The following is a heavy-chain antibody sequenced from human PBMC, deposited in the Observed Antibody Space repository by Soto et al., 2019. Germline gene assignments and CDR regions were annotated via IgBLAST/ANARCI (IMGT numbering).Heavy chain of an antibody. V-gene: IGHV1-18*01. D-gene: IGHD6-13*01. J-gene: IGHJ4*02. CDR3: ATALYSSSWYRWPDY. CDR1: GYTFTSYG. CDR2: ISAYNGNT. Sequence: GASVKVSCKASGYTFTSYGISWVRQAPGQGLEWMGWISAYNGNTNYAQKLQGRVTMTTDTSTSTAYMELRSLRSDDTAVYYCATALYSSSWYRWPDYWAQGTLVTVSS.